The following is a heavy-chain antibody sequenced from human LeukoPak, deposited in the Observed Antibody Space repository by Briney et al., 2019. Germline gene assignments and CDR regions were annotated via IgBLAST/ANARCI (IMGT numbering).Heavy chain of an antibody. CDR3: ATCGGGDCYHFDY. J-gene: IGHJ4*02. CDR1: GFTFSSYG. V-gene: IGHV3-33*08. Sequence: GGSLRLFCAASGFTFSSYGMHWVRQAPGKGLEWVAVIWYGGSNKYYADSVKGRFTISRDNSKNTLNLQMNSLRAEDTAVYYCATCGGGDCYHFDYWGQGALVTVSS. D-gene: IGHD2-21*01. CDR2: IWYGGSNK.